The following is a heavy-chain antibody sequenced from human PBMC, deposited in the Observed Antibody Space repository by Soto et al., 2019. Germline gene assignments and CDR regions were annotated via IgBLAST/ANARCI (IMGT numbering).Heavy chain of an antibody. J-gene: IGHJ6*02. CDR1: GGTFCIYA. CDR3: ARDILTANYYYGMDV. Sequence: GASVKVSCTASGGTFCIYAISWVLQAPGQGLEWMGGIIPIFGTANYAQKFQGRVTITADESTSTAYMELSSLRSEDTAVYYCARDILTANYYYGMDVWGQGTTVTVSS. V-gene: IGHV1-69*13. CDR2: IIPIFGTA. D-gene: IGHD3-9*01.